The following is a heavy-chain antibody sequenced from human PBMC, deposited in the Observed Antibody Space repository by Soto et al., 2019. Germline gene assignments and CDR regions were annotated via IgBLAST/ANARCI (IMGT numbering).Heavy chain of an antibody. D-gene: IGHD4-17*01. CDR2: IIPIFGTA. V-gene: IGHV1-69*13. CDR3: ARGYDYGGNSPLDY. J-gene: IGHJ4*02. Sequence: SVKVSCKASGGTFSSYAISWVRQAPGLGLEWMGGIIPIFGTANYAQKFQGRVTITADESTSTAYMELSSLRSEDTAVYYCARGYDYGGNSPLDYWGQGTLVTVSS. CDR1: GGTFSSYA.